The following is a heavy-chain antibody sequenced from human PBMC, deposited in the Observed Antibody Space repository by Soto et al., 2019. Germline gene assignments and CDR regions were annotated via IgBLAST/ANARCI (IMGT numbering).Heavy chain of an antibody. J-gene: IGHJ3*02. CDR2: IIPIFGTA. CDR3: AISSGGDLLDAFDI. Sequence: GASVKVSCKASGGTFSSYAISWVRQAPGQGLEWMGGIIPIFGTANYAQKFQGRVTITADESTSTAYMELSSLRSEDTDVYYCAISSGGDLLDAFDIWGQGTMVTVS. CDR1: GGTFSSYA. V-gene: IGHV1-69*13. D-gene: IGHD2-21*02.